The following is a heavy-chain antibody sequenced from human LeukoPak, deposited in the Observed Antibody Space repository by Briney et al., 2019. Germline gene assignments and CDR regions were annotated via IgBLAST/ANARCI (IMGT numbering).Heavy chain of an antibody. CDR2: ISGSGGST. CDR3: ARDSPSDWVL. CDR1: GFTFSSYA. D-gene: IGHD2-21*01. J-gene: IGHJ4*02. Sequence: PGGSLRLSCAASGFTFSSYAMSWVRQAPGKGLEWVSAISGSGGSTYYADSVKGRFTISRDNAKNSLYLQMNSLRAEDTAVYFCARDSPSDWVLWGQGTLVTVSS. V-gene: IGHV3-23*01.